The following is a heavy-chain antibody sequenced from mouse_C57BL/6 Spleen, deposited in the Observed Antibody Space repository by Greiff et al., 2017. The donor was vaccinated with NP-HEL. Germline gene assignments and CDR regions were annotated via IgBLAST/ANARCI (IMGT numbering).Heavy chain of an antibody. CDR1: GYAFSSSW. CDR3: AEYYGSSYSAMDY. V-gene: IGHV1-82*01. D-gene: IGHD1-1*01. J-gene: IGHJ4*01. CDR2: IYPGDGDT. Sequence: QVQLKESGPELVKPGASVKISCKASGYAFSSSWMNWVKQRPGKGLEWIGRIYPGDGDTNYNGKFKGKATLTADKSSSTAYMQLSSLTSEDSAVYFCAEYYGSSYSAMDYWGQGTSVTVSS.